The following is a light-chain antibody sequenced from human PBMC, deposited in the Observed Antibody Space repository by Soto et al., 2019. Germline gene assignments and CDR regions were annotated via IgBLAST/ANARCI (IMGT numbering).Light chain of an antibody. CDR1: SGHSNYA. Sequence: QPVLTQSPSASASLGASVKLTCTLSSGHSNYAIAWHQQQPEKGPRYLMKLNSDGSHNKGDGIPDRFSGSSSGAERYLTISSLQSEDEDEYYCQTWGSGIHWVFGGGTKLTVL. CDR3: QTWGSGIHWV. CDR2: LNSDGSH. J-gene: IGLJ3*02. V-gene: IGLV4-69*01.